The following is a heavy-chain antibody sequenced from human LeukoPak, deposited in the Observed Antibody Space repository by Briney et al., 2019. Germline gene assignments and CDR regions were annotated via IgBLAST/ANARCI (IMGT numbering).Heavy chain of an antibody. CDR1: GFTFSSYE. D-gene: IGHD5-12*01. CDR3: ARRGYSGYDFYYYYYGMDV. CDR2: ISSSGSTI. V-gene: IGHV3-48*03. J-gene: IGHJ6*02. Sequence: GGSLRLSCAASGFTFSSYEMNWVRQAPGKGLEWVSYISSSGSTIYYADSVKGRFTISRDNAKNSLYLQMNSLRAEDTAVYYCARRGYSGYDFYYYYYGMDVWGQGTTVTVSS.